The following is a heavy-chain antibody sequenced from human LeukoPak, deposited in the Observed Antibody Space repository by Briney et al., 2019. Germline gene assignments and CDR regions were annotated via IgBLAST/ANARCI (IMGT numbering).Heavy chain of an antibody. V-gene: IGHV1-2*02. CDR2: INPSSGGT. CDR1: GYSFTDYY. Sequence: GASVKVSCKASGYSFTDYYIHWVRQAPGQGLEWMGWINPSSGGTRYAQNFQGRVTMTRDSSITTAYMDLSRLRSDDTAVYFCARDPFTRLPDHWGQGTLVTVSS. CDR3: ARDPFTRLPDH. J-gene: IGHJ5*02.